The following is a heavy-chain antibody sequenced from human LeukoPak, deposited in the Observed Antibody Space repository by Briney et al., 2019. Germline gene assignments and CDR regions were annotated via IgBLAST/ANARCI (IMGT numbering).Heavy chain of an antibody. V-gene: IGHV3-7*01. CDR3: AKSAFLGEAGATLFDY. D-gene: IGHD1-26*01. Sequence: LTGGSLRLSCAASGFTFSSYWMSWVRQAPGKGLEWVANIKQDGSEKYYADSVKGRFTISRDNSKNTLYLQMNSLRAEDTAVYYCAKSAFLGEAGATLFDYWGQGTLVTVSS. J-gene: IGHJ4*02. CDR2: IKQDGSEK. CDR1: GFTFSSYW.